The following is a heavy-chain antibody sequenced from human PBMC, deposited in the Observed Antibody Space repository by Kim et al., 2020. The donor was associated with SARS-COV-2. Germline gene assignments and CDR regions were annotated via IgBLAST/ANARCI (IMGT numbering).Heavy chain of an antibody. V-gene: IGHV4-4*02. CDR3: ARDQETYYYYYGMDV. Sequence: SETLSLTCAVSGGSISSSNWWSWVRQPPGKGLEWIGEIYHSGSTNYNPSLKSRVTISVDKSKNQFSLKLSSVTAADTAVYYCARDQETYYYYYGMDVWGQGTTVTVSS. CDR2: IYHSGST. J-gene: IGHJ6*02. CDR1: GGSISSSNW.